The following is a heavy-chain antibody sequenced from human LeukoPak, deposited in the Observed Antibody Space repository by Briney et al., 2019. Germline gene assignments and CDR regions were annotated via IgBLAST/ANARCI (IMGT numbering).Heavy chain of an antibody. Sequence: PGGSLRLSCAASGFTFSSYAMSWVRQAPGKGLEWVSAISGSGGSTYYADSVKGRFTISRDNSKNTLYLQMNSLRAEDTAVYYCAKGSPPTIVVVPAAARGGGWFDPWGQGTLVTVSS. CDR2: ISGSGGST. CDR1: GFTFSSYA. CDR3: AKGSPPTIVVVPAAARGGGWFDP. V-gene: IGHV3-23*01. D-gene: IGHD2-2*01. J-gene: IGHJ5*02.